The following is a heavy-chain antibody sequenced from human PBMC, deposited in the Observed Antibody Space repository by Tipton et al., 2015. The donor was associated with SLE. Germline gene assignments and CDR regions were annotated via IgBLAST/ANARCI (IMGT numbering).Heavy chain of an antibody. CDR3: ARIVAAAGTRYFDY. J-gene: IGHJ4*02. Sequence: TLSLTCAVYGGSFSGYYWSWIRQPPGKGLEWIGYIYYSGSTNYSGSTNYNPSLKSRVTISLDTSKSQFSLKLSSVTAADTAVYYCARIVAAAGTRYFDYWGQGTLVTVSS. V-gene: IGHV4-59*01. CDR1: GGSFSGYY. CDR2: IYYSGSTNYSGST. D-gene: IGHD6-13*01.